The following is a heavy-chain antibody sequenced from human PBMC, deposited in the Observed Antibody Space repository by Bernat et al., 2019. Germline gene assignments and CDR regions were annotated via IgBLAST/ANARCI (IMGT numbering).Heavy chain of an antibody. Sequence: EVQLVESGGGLVQPGRSRKLPCAASGLTFVDYAMYWVRQVPGKGLEWGPGISWNSVTITYADSVNGRFTNSRDNAKNTLYLQMNSLRSEDTAFYYCSNAVAAAVSDAFDIWGQGTMVTVSS. CDR3: SNAVAAAVSDAFDI. V-gene: IGHV3-9*01. J-gene: IGHJ3*02. D-gene: IGHD6-13*01. CDR1: GLTFVDYA. CDR2: ISWNSVTI.